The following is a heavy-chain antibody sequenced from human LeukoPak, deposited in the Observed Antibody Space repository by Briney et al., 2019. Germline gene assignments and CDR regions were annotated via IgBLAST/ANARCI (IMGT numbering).Heavy chain of an antibody. J-gene: IGHJ4*02. V-gene: IGHV3-7*01. Sequence: GGSLRLSCAASGFTFSSYWMSWVRQAPGKGLEWVANIKQDGSEKYYVDSVKGRFTISRDNAKNSLYLQMNSLRAEDTAVCYCARDYYDSSGYYLDYWGQGTLVTVSS. CDR1: GFTFSSYW. CDR3: ARDYYDSSGYYLDY. CDR2: IKQDGSEK. D-gene: IGHD3-22*01.